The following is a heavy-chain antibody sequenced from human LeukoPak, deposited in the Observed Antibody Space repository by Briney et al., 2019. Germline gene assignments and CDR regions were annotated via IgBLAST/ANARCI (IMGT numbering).Heavy chain of an antibody. CDR3: ARGSTGI. CDR1: GFASESYW. J-gene: IGHJ3*02. CDR2: IKQDGSEK. Sequence: GGSLRLSCAASGFASESYWMSWVRQAPGKGLEWVANIKQDGSEKYYVDSVKGRFTVSRDNAKNSLYLQMNSLRAEDTAVYYCARGSTGIWGQGTMVTVSS. D-gene: IGHD2-8*02. V-gene: IGHV3-7*01.